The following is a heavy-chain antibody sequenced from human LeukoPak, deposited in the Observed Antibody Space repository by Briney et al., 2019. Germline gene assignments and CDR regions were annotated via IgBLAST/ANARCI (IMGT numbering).Heavy chain of an antibody. J-gene: IGHJ4*02. CDR2: IIGSGGST. CDR1: GFTFSSFA. CDR3: AKASGGYDSSGYFYYFDY. D-gene: IGHD3-22*01. V-gene: IGHV3-23*01. Sequence: PGGSLTPSCPPSGFTFSSFALSWVGQAPGRGREGFSVIIGSGGSTYYADSVKGRFTISRDNSKNTLYLQMNSLRAEDTAVYYCAKASGGYDSSGYFYYFDYWGQGTLVTVSS.